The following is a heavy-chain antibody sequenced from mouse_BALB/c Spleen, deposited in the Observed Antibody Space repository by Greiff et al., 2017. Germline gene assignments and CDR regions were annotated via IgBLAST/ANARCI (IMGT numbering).Heavy chain of an antibody. Sequence: QVQLQQSGAELVRPGTSVKVSCKASGYAFTNYLIEWVKQRPGQGLEWIGVINPGSGGTNYNEKFKGKATLTADKSSSTAYMQLSSLTSDDSAVYFCARGYGNYVYAMDYWGQGTSVTVSS. CDR1: GYAFTNYL. J-gene: IGHJ4*01. CDR2: INPGSGGT. D-gene: IGHD2-10*02. CDR3: ARGYGNYVYAMDY. V-gene: IGHV1-54*01.